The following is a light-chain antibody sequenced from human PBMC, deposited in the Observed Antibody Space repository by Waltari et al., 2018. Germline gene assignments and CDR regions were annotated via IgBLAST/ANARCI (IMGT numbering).Light chain of an antibody. J-gene: IGKJ2*02. CDR3: QQYNNYPCT. V-gene: IGKV1-5*03. Sequence: DIQMTPSPSTLSASVGHRVPITCRASQTISNWLAWYQQKAGQAPKLLIYMASTLESGVPSRFSGSGSGTEFTLTISSLQPDDFATYYCQQYNNYPCTFGQGTKLEIK. CDR1: QTISNW. CDR2: MAS.